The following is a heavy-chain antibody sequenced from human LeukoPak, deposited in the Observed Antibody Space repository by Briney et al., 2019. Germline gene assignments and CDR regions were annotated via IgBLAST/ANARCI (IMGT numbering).Heavy chain of an antibody. V-gene: IGHV3-23*01. D-gene: IGHD1-26*01. CDR3: ARNIPYSGSYYDYYYYMDV. Sequence: STYYADSVKGRFTISRDNSKNTLYLQMNSLRAEDTAVYYCARNIPYSGSYYDYYYYMDVWGKGTTVTVSS. J-gene: IGHJ6*03. CDR2: ST.